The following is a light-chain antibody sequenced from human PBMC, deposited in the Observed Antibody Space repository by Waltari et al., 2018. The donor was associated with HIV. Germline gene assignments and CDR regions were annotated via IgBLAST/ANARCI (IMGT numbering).Light chain of an antibody. CDR1: QSLADNY. J-gene: IGKJ1*01. CDR2: GTS. V-gene: IGKV3-20*01. Sequence: EIELTQSPGTLSFSPGDRVTLSCRASQSLADNYLAWYQQKPGQAPRLLISGTSNRAPGIPDRFSGGGSGTDFLLTISRLETEDFAVYHCQQYYDWPRTFGQGTKVEIK. CDR3: QQYYDWPRT.